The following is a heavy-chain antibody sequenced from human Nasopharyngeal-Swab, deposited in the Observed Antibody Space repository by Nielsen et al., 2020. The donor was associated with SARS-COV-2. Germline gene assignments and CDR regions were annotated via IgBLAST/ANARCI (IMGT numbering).Heavy chain of an antibody. V-gene: IGHV3-21*01. D-gene: IGHD3-16*01. J-gene: IGHJ6*02. Sequence: GESLKISCAASGFTFSSYSMNWVRQAPGKGLEWVSSISSSSSYIYYADSVKGRFTISRANAKNSLYLQMNSLRAEDTAVYYCARDGGLGYYYYYGMDVWGQGTTVTVSS. CDR1: GFTFSSYS. CDR2: ISSSSSYI. CDR3: ARDGGLGYYYYYGMDV.